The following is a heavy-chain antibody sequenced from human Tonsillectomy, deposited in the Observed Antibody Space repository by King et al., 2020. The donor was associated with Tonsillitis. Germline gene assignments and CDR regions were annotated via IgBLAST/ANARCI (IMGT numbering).Heavy chain of an antibody. Sequence: QLVQSGAEVKKPGASVKVSCKASGYTFTSYGISWVRQAPGQGLEWMGWISAYNGNTNYAQKLQGRVTMTTDTSTSTAYMELRSLRSDDTAVYYCASDWAWADIVVVPAAPPAYYYYYYMDVWGKGTTVTVSS. D-gene: IGHD2-2*01. CDR3: ASDWAWADIVVVPAAPPAYYYYYYMDV. J-gene: IGHJ6*03. CDR2: ISAYNGNT. CDR1: GYTFTSYG. V-gene: IGHV1-18*01.